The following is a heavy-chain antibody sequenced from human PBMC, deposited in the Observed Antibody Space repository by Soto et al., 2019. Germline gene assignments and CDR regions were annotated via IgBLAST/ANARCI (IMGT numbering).Heavy chain of an antibody. D-gene: IGHD3-22*01. CDR2: ISGSGGST. J-gene: IGHJ4*02. V-gene: IGHV3-23*01. CDR3: AKDLRNYYDSSGYDY. Sequence: GGSLRLSCAASGFTFSSYAMSWVRQAPGKGLEWVSAISGSGGSTYYADSVKGRFTISRDNSKNTLYLQMNSLRAEDTAVYYCAKDLRNYYDSSGYDYWGQGTLVTVSS. CDR1: GFTFSSYA.